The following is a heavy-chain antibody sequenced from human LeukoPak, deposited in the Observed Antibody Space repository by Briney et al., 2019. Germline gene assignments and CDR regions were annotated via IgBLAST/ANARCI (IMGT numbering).Heavy chain of an antibody. Sequence: PSETLSLTCTVSDGSTTGTRYSWGWFRQTPGKGPEWIGNINYRGAVYYNPSLRSRATISLDTSKNQFPLRLTSVTAADTAVYFCARVTKYDNSRNNYYMDVWGKGTTVTVSS. J-gene: IGHJ6*03. V-gene: IGHV4-39*06. CDR2: INYRGAV. CDR1: DGSTTGTRYS. D-gene: IGHD4-17*01. CDR3: ARVTKYDNSRNNYYMDV.